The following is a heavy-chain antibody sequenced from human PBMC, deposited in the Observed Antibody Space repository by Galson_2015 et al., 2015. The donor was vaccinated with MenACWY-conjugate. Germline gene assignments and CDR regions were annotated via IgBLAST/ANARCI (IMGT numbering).Heavy chain of an antibody. Sequence: SLRLSCAVSGFSVTDNCLSWVRQAPGKGPEWIAMVDRVGATIYADYVRGRFTVARDNFKNTVILQMNSLRAGDTAVYRCSGGYDWCSYFRAWGQGAQVTVSS. V-gene: IGHV3-53*01. J-gene: IGHJ5*02. CDR3: SGGYDWCSYFRA. D-gene: IGHD2-8*01. CDR2: VDRVGAT. CDR1: GFSVTDNC.